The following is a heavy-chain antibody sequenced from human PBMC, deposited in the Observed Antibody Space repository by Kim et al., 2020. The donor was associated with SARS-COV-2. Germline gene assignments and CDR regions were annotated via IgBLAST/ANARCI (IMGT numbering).Heavy chain of an antibody. J-gene: IGHJ6*02. V-gene: IGHV4-59*01. CDR1: GGSISTYY. CDR2: IYYSGST. D-gene: IGHD1-26*01. Sequence: SETLSLTCTVSGGSISTYYWSWIRQPPGKGLEWIGYIYYSGSTNYNPCLKSRVTISVDTSNNQFSLKLSSVTAADTAVYYCARVRPLYSGSYYYGMDVWGQGTTVTVSS. CDR3: ARVRPLYSGSYYYGMDV.